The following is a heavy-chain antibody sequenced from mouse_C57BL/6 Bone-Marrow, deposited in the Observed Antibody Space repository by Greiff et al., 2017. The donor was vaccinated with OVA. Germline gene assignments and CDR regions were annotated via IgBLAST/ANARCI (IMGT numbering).Heavy chain of an antibody. CDR1: GYTFTSYW. J-gene: IGHJ3*01. V-gene: IGHV1-64*01. CDR3: ARCPYYYGSSPFAY. D-gene: IGHD1-1*01. CDR2: IHPNSGST. Sequence: QVQLQQPGAELVMPGASVKLSCKASGYTFTSYWMHWVKQRPGQGLEWIGMIHPNSGSTNYNEKFKSKATLTVDKSSSTAYMQLSSLTSEDSAVYYCARCPYYYGSSPFAYWGQGTLVTVSA.